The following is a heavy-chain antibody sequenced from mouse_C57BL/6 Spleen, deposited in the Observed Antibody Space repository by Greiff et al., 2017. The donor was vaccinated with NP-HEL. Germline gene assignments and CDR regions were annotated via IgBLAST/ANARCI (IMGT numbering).Heavy chain of an antibody. V-gene: IGHV1-18*01. Sequence: EVKLMESGPELVKPGASVKIPCKASGYTFTDYNMDWVKQSHGKSLEWIGDINPNNGGTIYNQKFKGKATLTVDKSSSTAYMELRSLTSEDTAVYYCARRVGSPVVADFDYWGQGTTLTVSS. D-gene: IGHD1-1*01. CDR2: INPNNGGT. J-gene: IGHJ2*01. CDR3: ARRVGSPVVADFDY. CDR1: GYTFTDYN.